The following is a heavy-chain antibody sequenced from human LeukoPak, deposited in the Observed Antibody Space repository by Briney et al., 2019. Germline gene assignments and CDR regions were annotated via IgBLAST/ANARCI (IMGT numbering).Heavy chain of an antibody. Sequence: SETLSLTCAVYGGSFSGYYWSWIRQPPGKGLEWIGEINHSGSTNYNPSLKSRVTISVDTSKNQFSLKLSSVTAADTAVYYCARGNDYSNYGYWGQGTLVTVSP. CDR2: INHSGST. J-gene: IGHJ4*02. CDR1: GGSFSGYY. V-gene: IGHV4-34*01. CDR3: ARGNDYSNYGY. D-gene: IGHD4-11*01.